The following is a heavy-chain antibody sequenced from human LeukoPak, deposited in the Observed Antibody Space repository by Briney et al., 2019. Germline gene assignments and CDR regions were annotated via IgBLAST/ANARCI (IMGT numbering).Heavy chain of an antibody. V-gene: IGHV1-8*02. CDR2: MNPNSGNT. D-gene: IGHD5-12*01. Sequence: ASVKVSCKASGYTFTSYGISWVRQAPGQGLEWMGWMNPNSGNTGYAQKFQGRVTMTRNTSISTAYMELSSLRSEDTAVYYCARSANPKDIAPLDYWGQGTLVTVSS. CDR1: GYTFTSYG. J-gene: IGHJ4*02. CDR3: ARSANPKDIAPLDY.